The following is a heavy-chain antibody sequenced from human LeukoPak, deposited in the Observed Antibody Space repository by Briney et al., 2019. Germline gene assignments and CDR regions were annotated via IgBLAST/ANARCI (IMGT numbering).Heavy chain of an antibody. CDR1: GFTFSSYW. CDR2: INSDGSST. D-gene: IGHD3-3*01. V-gene: IGHV3-74*01. CDR3: ARGLHIHDFWSGYSLGAFDY. J-gene: IGHJ4*02. Sequence: GGSLRLSCAASGFTFSSYWMHWVRQAPGKGLVWVSRINSDGSSTSYADSVKGRFTISRDNAKNTLYLQMNSLRAEDTAVYYCARGLHIHDFWSGYSLGAFDYWGQGTLLTVSS.